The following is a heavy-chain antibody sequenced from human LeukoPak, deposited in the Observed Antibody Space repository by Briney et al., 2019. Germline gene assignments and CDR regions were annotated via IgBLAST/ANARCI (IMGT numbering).Heavy chain of an antibody. CDR2: ISSSGSTI. J-gene: IGHJ5*02. CDR1: GFTFSDYY. Sequence: GGSLRLSCAASGFTFSDYYMSWIRQAPGKGLEWVSYISSSGSTIYYADSVKGRFTTSRDNAKNSLYLQMNSLRAEDTAVYYCARTRGGSSSGNNWFDPWGQGTLVTVSS. CDR3: ARTRGGSSSGNNWFDP. D-gene: IGHD6-6*01. V-gene: IGHV3-11*01.